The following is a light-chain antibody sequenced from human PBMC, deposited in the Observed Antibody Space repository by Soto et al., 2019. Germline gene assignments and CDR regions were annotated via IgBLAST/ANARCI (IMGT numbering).Light chain of an antibody. CDR1: QTVLYSSNNKNH. CDR3: QQYYSTPRT. V-gene: IGKV4-1*01. J-gene: IGKJ1*01. CDR2: WAS. Sequence: DIVMTQSPDSLSVSLGERATINCKSSQTVLYSSNNKNHLTWYKQRPGQPPKLLFSWASTREAGVPDRFSASGSVTDFTLSIGSLQADDVAVYYCQQYYSTPRTFGQGTKVESK.